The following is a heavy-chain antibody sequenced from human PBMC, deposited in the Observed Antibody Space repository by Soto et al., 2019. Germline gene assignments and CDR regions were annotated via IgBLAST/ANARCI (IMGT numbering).Heavy chain of an antibody. CDR2: ISGSGGST. CDR3: AKFVVVTAYYGMDV. J-gene: IGHJ6*02. Sequence: ELQLVETGGGLMQPGGSLRLSCAASGFSVSTNYMTWVRQAPGKGLEWVSVISGSGGSTYYADSVKGRFTISRDNSKNTLYLQMNSLRAEDTAVYYCAKFVVVTAYYGMDVWGQGTTVTVSS. V-gene: IGHV3-23*04. D-gene: IGHD2-21*02. CDR1: GFSVSTNY.